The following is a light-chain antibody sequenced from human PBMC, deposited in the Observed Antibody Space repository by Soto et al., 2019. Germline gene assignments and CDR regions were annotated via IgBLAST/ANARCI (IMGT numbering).Light chain of an antibody. CDR2: QAS. CDR3: QHYSSYGT. V-gene: IGKV1-5*02. Sequence: SQMTYYPSPLSLSVGARLTILGRASQSIDRWLAWYQQRPEKATKLLIYQASSLETGVPSRFSGSASATESPPAISSLQPDDFATYYRQHYSSYGTFGQGTKVDIK. CDR1: QSIDRW. J-gene: IGKJ1*01.